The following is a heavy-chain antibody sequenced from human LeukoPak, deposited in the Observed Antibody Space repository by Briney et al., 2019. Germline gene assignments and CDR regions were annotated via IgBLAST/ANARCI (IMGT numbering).Heavy chain of an antibody. CDR1: GFTVSSNY. D-gene: IGHD2-15*01. J-gene: IGHJ3*02. V-gene: IGHV3-66*02. Sequence: GGSLRLSCAASGFTVSSNYMNWVRQAPGKGLEWVSVIYSAGSTYYADSVKGRFTISRDNSKNTLYLQMNSLRAEDTAVYYCARGVACSGGRCYEAFDIWGQGTMVTVSS. CDR2: IYSAGST. CDR3: ARGVACSGGRCYEAFDI.